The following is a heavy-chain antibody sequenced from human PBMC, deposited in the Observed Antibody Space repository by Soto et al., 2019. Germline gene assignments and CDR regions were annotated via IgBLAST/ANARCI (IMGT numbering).Heavy chain of an antibody. Sequence: EVQLVESGGGLVQPGRSLRLSCAASGFTFDDYAMHWVRQAPGKGLEWVSGISWNSDSIGYADSVKGRFTISRDNAKNSLYLQMNSLRAEDTALYYCAAGYYFDYWGQGTLVTVSS. CDR3: AAGYYFDY. V-gene: IGHV3-9*01. J-gene: IGHJ4*02. D-gene: IGHD6-25*01. CDR2: ISWNSDSI. CDR1: GFTFDDYA.